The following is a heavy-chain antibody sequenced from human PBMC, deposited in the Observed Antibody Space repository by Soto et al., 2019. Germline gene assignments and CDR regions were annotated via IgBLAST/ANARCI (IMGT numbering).Heavy chain of an antibody. Sequence: QITLKESGPTLVKPTQTLTLTCTFSGFSLNTSGVGVGWIRQPPGKALEWLALIYWDDDKRYSPSLKSRLTITKDTSKNQVVLTMTNMDPVDTATYYCAHRPGSGYPDRPHFDYWGQGTLVTVSS. D-gene: IGHD5-12*01. CDR1: GFSLNTSGVG. V-gene: IGHV2-5*02. CDR3: AHRPGSGYPDRPHFDY. J-gene: IGHJ4*02. CDR2: IYWDDDK.